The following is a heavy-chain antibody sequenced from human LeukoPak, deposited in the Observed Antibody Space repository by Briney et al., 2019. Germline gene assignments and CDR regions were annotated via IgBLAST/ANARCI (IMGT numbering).Heavy chain of an antibody. CDR2: ISSSSSYI. D-gene: IGHD4-17*01. V-gene: IGHV3-21*01. J-gene: IGHJ4*02. Sequence: GGSLRLSCAVSGFTFSSYSMNWVRQAPGKGLEWVSYISSSSSYIYYADSVKGRFTISRDNAKNSLYLQMNSLRAEDTAVYYCARDLPMTVSIDYWGQGTLVTVSS. CDR3: ARDLPMTVSIDY. CDR1: GFTFSSYS.